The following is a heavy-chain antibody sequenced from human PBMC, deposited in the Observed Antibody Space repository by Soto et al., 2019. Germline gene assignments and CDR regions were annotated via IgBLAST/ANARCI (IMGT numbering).Heavy chain of an antibody. D-gene: IGHD3-9*01. Sequence: QVQLVQSGAEVKKPGASVKVSCKASGYTFTSYDINWVRQATGQGLEWMGWMNPNSGNTGYAQKFQGRVTMTRNTSISTAYMELSSLRSEDTAVYYCARAIDDILTGYWQNDYWGQGTLVTVSS. CDR3: ARAIDDILTGYWQNDY. CDR1: GYTFTSYD. J-gene: IGHJ4*02. CDR2: MNPNSGNT. V-gene: IGHV1-8*01.